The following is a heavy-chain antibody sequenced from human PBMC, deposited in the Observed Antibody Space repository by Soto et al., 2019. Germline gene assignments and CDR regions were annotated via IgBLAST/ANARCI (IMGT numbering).Heavy chain of an antibody. CDR3: ARGDSNYDYYYYYYMDV. J-gene: IGHJ6*03. V-gene: IGHV4-59*01. CDR1: GGSISSYF. CDR2: IYYSGST. D-gene: IGHD4-4*01. Sequence: SETLSLTCTVSGGSISSYFWTWIRQPPGKGLEWIGYIYYSGSTNYNPSLQSRVTISVDTSKNQFSLKLSSVTAADTAVYYCARGDSNYDYYYYYYMDVWGKGTTVTVSS.